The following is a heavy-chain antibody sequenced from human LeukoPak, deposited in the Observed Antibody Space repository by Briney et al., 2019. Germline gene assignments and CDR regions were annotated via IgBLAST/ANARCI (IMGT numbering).Heavy chain of an antibody. D-gene: IGHD7-27*01. V-gene: IGHV4-38-2*02. Sequence: SETLSLTCSVSGYSISSGYFWGWIRQHPGKGPEWIATTHHSGATYYNPSLKSRVTLSVDTSKNQVSLKMTSVTAADTAVYYCTREVWGSTFPDYWGQGTLVTVSS. CDR1: GYSISSGYF. J-gene: IGHJ4*02. CDR3: TREVWGSTFPDY. CDR2: THHSGAT.